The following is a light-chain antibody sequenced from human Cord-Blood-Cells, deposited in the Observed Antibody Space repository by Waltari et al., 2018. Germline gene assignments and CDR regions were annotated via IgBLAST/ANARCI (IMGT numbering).Light chain of an antibody. CDR1: SRDVGSYNL. CDR2: EGS. CDR3: CSYAGSSTYV. V-gene: IGLV2-23*01. J-gene: IGLJ1*01. Sequence: QSALTQPASVSGSPGQSITISCTGTSRDVGSYNLVSWYQQHPGKAPKPLIYEGSKRPAGVSNRFSGSKSGNTASLTISGLQADDEADYYCCSYAGSSTYVFGTGTKVTGL.